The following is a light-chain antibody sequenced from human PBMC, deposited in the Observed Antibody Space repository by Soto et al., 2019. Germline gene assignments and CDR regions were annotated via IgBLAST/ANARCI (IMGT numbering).Light chain of an antibody. CDR1: QSVSSSY. CDR2: GAS. CDR3: QQQCSTPRA. J-gene: IGKJ1*01. Sequence: EIVLTQSPGTLSLSPGERATLSCRASQSVSSSYLAWYQQQTGQAPRLLIYGASSRATGVPEGFSGSGAWTDYSLTISRRVPEEFAVDYCQQQCSTPRAFGQGTKVEIK. V-gene: IGKV3-20*01.